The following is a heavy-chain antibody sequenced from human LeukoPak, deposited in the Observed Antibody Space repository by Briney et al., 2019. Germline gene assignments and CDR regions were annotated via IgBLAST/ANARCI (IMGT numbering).Heavy chain of an antibody. CDR3: ARETSSSGWFDY. CDR2: ISGSSGYI. V-gene: IGHV3-21*01. J-gene: IGHJ5*01. D-gene: IGHD6-19*01. Sequence: GGSLRLSCAASGFTFSRSNMNWVRQAPGKGLEWVSSISGSSGYIYYTESVKGRFTISRDNAKNSLYLQMNSLRAEDTAVYYCARETSSSGWFDYWGQGTLVTVSS. CDR1: GFTFSRSN.